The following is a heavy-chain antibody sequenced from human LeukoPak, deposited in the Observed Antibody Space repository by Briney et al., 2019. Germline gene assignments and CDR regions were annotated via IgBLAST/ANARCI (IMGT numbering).Heavy chain of an antibody. J-gene: IGHJ3*02. Sequence: ASVKLSCKASGGTFSSYAISWVRQPPGQGLEWMGGIIPIFGTANYAQKFQGRVTITADESTSTAYMELSSLRSEDTAVYYCARGGVVTDDAFDIWGQGTMVTVSS. CDR3: ARGGVVTDDAFDI. D-gene: IGHD2-21*02. V-gene: IGHV1-69*13. CDR2: IIPIFGTA. CDR1: GGTFSSYA.